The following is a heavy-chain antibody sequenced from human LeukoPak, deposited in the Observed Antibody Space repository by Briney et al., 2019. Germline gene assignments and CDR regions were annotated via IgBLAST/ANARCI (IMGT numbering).Heavy chain of an antibody. V-gene: IGHV3-30-3*01. D-gene: IGHD3-10*01. CDR3: ARSLLWFGRNWFDP. J-gene: IGHJ5*02. Sequence: GGSLRLSCAASGFTFSSYAMHWVRQAPGKGLEWVAVISYDGSNKYYADSVKGRFTIPRDNSKNTLYLQMNSLRAEDTAVYYCARSLLWFGRNWFDPWGQGTLVTVSS. CDR1: GFTFSSYA. CDR2: ISYDGSNK.